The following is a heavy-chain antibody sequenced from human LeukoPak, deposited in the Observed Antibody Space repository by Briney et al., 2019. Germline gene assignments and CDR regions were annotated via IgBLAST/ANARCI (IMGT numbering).Heavy chain of an antibody. Sequence: SETLSLTCTVSGYSISSGYYWGWIRQPPGKGLEWIGSIYSGSTYYNPSLKSRVTISVDTSKNQFSLKLSSVTAADTAVYYCARGRGGAPDYWGQGTLVTVSS. CDR1: GYSISSGYY. V-gene: IGHV4-38-2*02. CDR2: IYSGST. CDR3: ARGRGGAPDY. J-gene: IGHJ4*02. D-gene: IGHD3-16*01.